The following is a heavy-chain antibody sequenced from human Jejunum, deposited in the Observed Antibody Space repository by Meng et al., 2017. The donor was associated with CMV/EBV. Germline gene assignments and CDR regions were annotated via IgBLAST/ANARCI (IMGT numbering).Heavy chain of an antibody. J-gene: IGHJ5*02. D-gene: IGHD2-8*01. Sequence: TVSGDSISSGGVFWSWIRQPPGRGLEWIGYFYYSGNTYYNPSLKSRASISVDASKNQFSLEVTSVTDADTAVYFCAREISYATNSFDPWGQGTLVTVSS. CDR1: GDSISSGGVF. CDR3: AREISYATNSFDP. V-gene: IGHV4-30-4*08. CDR2: FYYSGNT.